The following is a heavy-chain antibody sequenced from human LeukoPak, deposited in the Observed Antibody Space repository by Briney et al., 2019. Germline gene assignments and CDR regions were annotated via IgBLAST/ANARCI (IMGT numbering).Heavy chain of an antibody. CDR2: IDSSSRTI. D-gene: IGHD5-12*01. CDR3: ARGKSGYNYGYVDY. J-gene: IGHJ4*02. Sequence: GGSLRLSCAASGFTFSSYWMSWVRQAPGKGLEWISFIDSSSRTIFYAESVKGRFTISRDNAKNSLSLQMNSLRAEDTAVYYCARGKSGYNYGYVDYWGQGTLVTVSS. V-gene: IGHV3-48*04. CDR1: GFTFSSYW.